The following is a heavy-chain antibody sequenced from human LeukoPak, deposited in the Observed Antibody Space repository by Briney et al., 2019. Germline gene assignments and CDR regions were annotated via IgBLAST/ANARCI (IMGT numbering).Heavy chain of an antibody. Sequence: GGSLRLSCGASGFPFRNYWMTWVRQAPGKGLEWVATINQDETEQYYVDSVKGRFTISRDNAKNSLYLQMNSLRAEDTAVYYCARDMEAGIAAAVDYWGQGALVTVSS. V-gene: IGHV3-7*01. D-gene: IGHD6-13*01. J-gene: IGHJ4*02. CDR3: ARDMEAGIAAAVDY. CDR2: INQDETEQ. CDR1: GFPFRNYW.